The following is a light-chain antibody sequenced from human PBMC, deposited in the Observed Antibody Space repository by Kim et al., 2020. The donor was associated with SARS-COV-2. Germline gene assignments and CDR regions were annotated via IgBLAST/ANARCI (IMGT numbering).Light chain of an antibody. J-gene: IGLJ2*01. CDR1: GLRINC. V-gene: IGLV3-19*01. Sequence: AWGQTVRITCQRDGLRINCATWYQQKPGQAPVGVIYDRHTRPSAIPDRFSGSSSGNTASLAITGTQAEDEADYYCNSRDSSGNHVIFGGGTQLTVL. CDR3: NSRDSSGNHVI. CDR2: DRH.